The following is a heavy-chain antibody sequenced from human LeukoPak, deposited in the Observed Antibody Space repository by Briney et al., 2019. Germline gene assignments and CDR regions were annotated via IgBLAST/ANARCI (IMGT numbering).Heavy chain of an antibody. V-gene: IGHV3-7*01. CDR2: IKQDGSEK. CDR3: ARVHTVVTPFDS. CDR1: GFTFSSYG. Sequence: GGSLRLSCAASGFTFSSYGMSWVRQAPGKGLEWVANIKQDGSEKYYVDSVKGRLTISRDNAKNSLYLQMNSLRAEDTAVYYCARVHTVVTPFDSWGQGTLVTVSS. J-gene: IGHJ4*02. D-gene: IGHD4-23*01.